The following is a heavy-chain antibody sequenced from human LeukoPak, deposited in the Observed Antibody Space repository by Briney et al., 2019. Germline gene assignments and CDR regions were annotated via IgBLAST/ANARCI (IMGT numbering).Heavy chain of an antibody. V-gene: IGHV1-69*05. Sequence: SVKVSCKASGGTFSSYAICWVRQAPGQGLEWMGGIIPIFGTANYAQKFQGRVTITTDESTSTAYMELSSLRSEDTAVYYCASIRGYSYGSFDYWGQGTLVTVSS. D-gene: IGHD5-18*01. CDR2: IIPIFGTA. J-gene: IGHJ4*02. CDR3: ASIRGYSYGSFDY. CDR1: GGTFSSYA.